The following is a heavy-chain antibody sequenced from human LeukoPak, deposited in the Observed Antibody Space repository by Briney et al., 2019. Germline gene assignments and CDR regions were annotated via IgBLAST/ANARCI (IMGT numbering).Heavy chain of an antibody. J-gene: IGHJ4*02. D-gene: IGHD4-17*01. CDR1: GFTFNTYA. V-gene: IGHV3-23*01. Sequence: GGSLRLSCAASGFTFNTYAMSWVRQAPGKGLEWASSISENGESTYYADSVKGRFTISRDTSRNTLYLQMNSLRAEDTAVYYCASYFHYGDYASLWYWGQGTLVTVSS. CDR2: ISENGEST. CDR3: ASYFHYGDYASLWY.